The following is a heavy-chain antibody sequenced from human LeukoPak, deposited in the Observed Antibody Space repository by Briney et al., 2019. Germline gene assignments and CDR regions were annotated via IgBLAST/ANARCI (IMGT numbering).Heavy chain of an antibody. V-gene: IGHV1-18*01. D-gene: IGHD3-9*01. Sequence: GASVKVSCKASGYTFTSYGISWVRQAPGQGLEWMGWISAYNGNTNYAQKLQGRVTMTTDTSTSTAYMELRSLRSDDTAVYYCARVTPSGDLRYFDWLLSTKYYYYGMDVWGQGTTVTVSS. CDR3: ARVTPSGDLRYFDWLLSTKYYYYGMDV. J-gene: IGHJ6*02. CDR2: ISAYNGNT. CDR1: GYTFTSYG.